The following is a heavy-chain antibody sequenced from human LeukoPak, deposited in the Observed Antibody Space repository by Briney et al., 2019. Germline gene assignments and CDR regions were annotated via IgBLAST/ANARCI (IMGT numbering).Heavy chain of an antibody. CDR1: GGSISSSSYY. CDR2: IYTSGST. D-gene: IGHD3-22*01. J-gene: IGHJ6*03. V-gene: IGHV4-61*02. Sequence: SETLSLTCTVSGGSISSSSYYWGWIRQPAGKGLEWIGRIYTSGSTNYNPSLKSRVTMSVDTSKNQFSLKLSSVTAADTAVYYCARDQQDSSGPHHYYYMDVWGKGTTVTTSS. CDR3: ARDQQDSSGPHHYYYMDV.